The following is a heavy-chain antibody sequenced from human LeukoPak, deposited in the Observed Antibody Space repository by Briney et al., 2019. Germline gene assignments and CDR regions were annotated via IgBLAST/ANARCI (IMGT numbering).Heavy chain of an antibody. J-gene: IGHJ4*02. Sequence: GGSLRLSCAASGFTFSSYGMHWVRQAPGKGLEWVAFIRYDGSNKYYADSVKGRFTISRDNSKNTLYLQMNSLRAEDTAVYYCARDTAIEYSSSSDFDYWGQGTLVTVSS. V-gene: IGHV3-30*02. CDR1: GFTFSSYG. CDR2: IRYDGSNK. CDR3: ARDTAIEYSSSSDFDY. D-gene: IGHD6-6*01.